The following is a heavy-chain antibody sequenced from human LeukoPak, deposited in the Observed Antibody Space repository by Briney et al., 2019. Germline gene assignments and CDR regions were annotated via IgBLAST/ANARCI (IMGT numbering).Heavy chain of an antibody. V-gene: IGHV3-53*01. CDR2: IYSGGST. J-gene: IGHJ4*02. Sequence: PGGSLRLSCAASGFTVSRNHMSWVRQAPGKGLEWVSVIYSGGSTNYADSVKGRFTISRDNSKNTLYLQMNSLRAEDTAVYYCARDMSGGWYYFDYWGEGSLVTVSS. CDR1: GFTVSRNH. CDR3: ARDMSGGWYYFDY. D-gene: IGHD6-19*01.